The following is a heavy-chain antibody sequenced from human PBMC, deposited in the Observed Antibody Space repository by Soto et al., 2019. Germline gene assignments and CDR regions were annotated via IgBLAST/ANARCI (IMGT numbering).Heavy chain of an antibody. CDR3: ASSGPRVRGDYYYYGMDG. D-gene: IGHD3-10*01. CDR2: IYAGDSDT. V-gene: IGHV5-51*01. CDR1: GYSFTSYW. J-gene: IGHJ6*02. Sequence: HGESLKISCKGSGYSFTSYWIGWVRQMPGKGLEWMGIIYAGDSDTRYSPSFQGQVTISADKSISTAYLQWSSLKASDTAMYYCASSGPRVRGDYYYYGMDGWGQGTTVTVAS.